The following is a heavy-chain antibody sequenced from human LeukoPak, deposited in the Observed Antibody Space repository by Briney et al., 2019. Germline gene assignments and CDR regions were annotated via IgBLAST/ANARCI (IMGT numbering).Heavy chain of an antibody. CDR1: GYTFTSYD. CDR3: ARDHLIWFGEFGYWFDP. CDR2: MNPNSGNT. Sequence: ASVKVSCKASGYTFTSYDINWVRQATGQGLEWMGWMNPNSGNTGYAQKFQGRVTMTRNTSISTAYMELSSLRSEDTAVYYCARDHLIWFGEFGYWFDPWGQGTLVTVSS. J-gene: IGHJ5*02. V-gene: IGHV1-8*01. D-gene: IGHD3-10*01.